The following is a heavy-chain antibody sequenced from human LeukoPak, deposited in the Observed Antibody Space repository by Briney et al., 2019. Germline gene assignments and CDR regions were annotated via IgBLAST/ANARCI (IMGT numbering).Heavy chain of an antibody. CDR2: ISGSGGST. V-gene: IGHV3-23*01. D-gene: IGHD6-19*01. J-gene: IGHJ4*02. Sequence: GGSLRLSCAASGFTFSSYAMSWVRQAPGKGLEWVSTISGSGGSTYCADSVKGRFTISRDNSKNTLYLQMNSLRAEDTAVYYCAKERVSYSSGWYQDYWGQGTLVTVSS. CDR1: GFTFSSYA. CDR3: AKERVSYSSGWYQDY.